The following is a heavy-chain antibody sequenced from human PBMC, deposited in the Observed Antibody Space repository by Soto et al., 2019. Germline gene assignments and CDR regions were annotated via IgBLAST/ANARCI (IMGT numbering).Heavy chain of an antibody. CDR2: CNHRGDT. CDR1: GGSLSGDY. J-gene: IGHJ4*02. Sequence: QVQLQQRGAGLLKPSETLSLTCAVYGGSLSGDYWSWIRQPPGKALVWIGECNHRGDTNYNPALKSRVSLSADTSKNQVFLNLSSVTAADPAMYYCARHHVRGRTIAGAAEFWGQGTLVTVSS. CDR3: ARHHVRGRTIAGAAEF. V-gene: IGHV4-34*01. D-gene: IGHD1-26*01.